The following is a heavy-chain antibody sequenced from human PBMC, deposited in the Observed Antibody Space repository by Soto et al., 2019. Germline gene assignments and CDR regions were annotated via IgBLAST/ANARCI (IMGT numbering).Heavy chain of an antibody. V-gene: IGHV4-30-2*01. CDR3: ARIRMLGIGVWGSYRHHYFDH. J-gene: IGHJ4*02. D-gene: IGHD3-16*02. CDR2: IYNSGST. Sequence: SETLSLTCAVSGGYISGGYYSWSWIRQPPGKGLEWIGFIYNSGSTYYNSSLKSRVTISVDRSKNHFSLKLSSVTAADTAVYYCARIRMLGIGVWGSYRHHYFDHWGQGTLVTVSS. CDR1: GGYISGGYYS.